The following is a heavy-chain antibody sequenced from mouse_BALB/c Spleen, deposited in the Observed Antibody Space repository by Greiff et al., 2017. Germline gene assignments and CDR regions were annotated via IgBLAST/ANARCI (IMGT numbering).Heavy chain of an antibody. Sequence: EVQLQQSGPELVKPGASVKISCKASGYTFTDYNMHWVKQSHGKSLEWIGYIYPYNGGTGYNQKFKSKATLTVDNSSSTAYMELRSLTSEDSAVYYCARKGYYGSSLFDYWGQGTTLTVSS. CDR3: ARKGYYGSSLFDY. D-gene: IGHD1-1*01. V-gene: IGHV1S29*02. CDR2: IYPYNGGT. J-gene: IGHJ2*01. CDR1: GYTFTDYN.